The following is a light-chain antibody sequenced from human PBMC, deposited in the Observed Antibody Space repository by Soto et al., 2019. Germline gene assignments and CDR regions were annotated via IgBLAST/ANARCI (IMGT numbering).Light chain of an antibody. V-gene: IGKV3-15*01. CDR1: QTVTTD. CDR3: HQYYTWPRT. CDR2: GAS. J-gene: IGKJ1*01. Sequence: EIVMTQSPVTLSVAPGKRATLSCRASQTVTTDLAWYQQKPGQAPRLVIHGASTRATDFPARFSGSGSGTEFTLTISSLQSEDIAVYYCHQYYTWPRTFGQGTKV.